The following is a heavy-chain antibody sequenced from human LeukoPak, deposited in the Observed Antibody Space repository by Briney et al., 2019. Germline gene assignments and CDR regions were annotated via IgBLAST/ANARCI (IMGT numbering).Heavy chain of an antibody. J-gene: IGHJ4*02. CDR1: GFTFSYYW. CDR2: INSDGSTT. CDR3: ASEYSSSSGHF. D-gene: IGHD6-6*01. V-gene: IGHV3-74*01. Sequence: GGSLRLSCAASGFTFSYYWMHWVRQAPGKGLVSVSRINSDGSTTSYADSVKGRLTISRDNAKNTLYLQMNCLRAEDTAVYYCASEYSSSSGHFWGQGTLVTVSS.